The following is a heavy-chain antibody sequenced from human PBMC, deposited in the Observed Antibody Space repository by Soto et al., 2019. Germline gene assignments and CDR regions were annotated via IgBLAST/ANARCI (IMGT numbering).Heavy chain of an antibody. CDR1: GFTFSINS. Sequence: PGGSLRLSCAASGFTFSINSMNWVRQSPGKGLEWVSSISSSSSYIYYAASVKGRFTISRDNAKNSLYLQMNSLRAEDTAVYYCARAKAPLLAAADSPWGQGTMVTVSS. CDR3: ARAKAPLLAAADSP. V-gene: IGHV3-21*01. D-gene: IGHD6-13*01. J-gene: IGHJ3*01. CDR2: ISSSSSYI.